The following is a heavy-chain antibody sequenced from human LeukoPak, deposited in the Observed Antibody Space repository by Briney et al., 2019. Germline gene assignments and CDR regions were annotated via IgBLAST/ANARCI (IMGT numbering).Heavy chain of an antibody. D-gene: IGHD3-3*01. J-gene: IGHJ5*02. V-gene: IGHV4-4*07. CDR3: ARDSYDFWSGYVRFDP. CDR2: IYSSGST. CDR1: GGSFSGYY. Sequence: SETLSLTCAVYGGSFSGYYWSWIRQPAGKGLEWIGRIYSSGSTNYNPSLKSRVTISVDTSKNQFSLKLSSVTAADTAVYYCARDSYDFWSGYVRFDPWGQGTLVTVSS.